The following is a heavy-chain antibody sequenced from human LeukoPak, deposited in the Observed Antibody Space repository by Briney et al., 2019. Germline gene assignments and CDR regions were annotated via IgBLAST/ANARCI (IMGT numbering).Heavy chain of an antibody. CDR1: GDSISSYY. CDR2: IYTSGGT. J-gene: IGHJ4*02. D-gene: IGHD6-6*01. V-gene: IGHV4-4*09. CDR3: ARLTRLSTSPDRYYLDY. Sequence: SETLSLTCTVSGDSISSYYWSWIRQPPGKGLEWIGYIYTSGGTNYIPSLKGRVTISIDTSKNQSSLKLSSVTAADSAVYYCARLTRLSTSPDRYYLDYWGQGTLVTVSS.